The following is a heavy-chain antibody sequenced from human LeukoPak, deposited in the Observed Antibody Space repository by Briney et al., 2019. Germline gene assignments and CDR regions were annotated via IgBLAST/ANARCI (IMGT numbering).Heavy chain of an antibody. V-gene: IGHV3-53*01. CDR2: IYSGGST. D-gene: IGHD5-12*01. CDR3: ASGYSGYEVFDY. J-gene: IGHJ4*02. CDR1: GFTVSSNY. Sequence: GGSLRLSCAASGFTVSSNYMSWVRQAPGKGLEWVSVIYSGGSTYYADSVKGRFTISRDNSKNTLYLQMNSLRAEETAVYYCASGYSGYEVFDYWGQGTLVTVSS.